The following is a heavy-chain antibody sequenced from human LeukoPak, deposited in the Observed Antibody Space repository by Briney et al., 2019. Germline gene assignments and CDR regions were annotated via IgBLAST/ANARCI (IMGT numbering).Heavy chain of an antibody. CDR2: ISAYNGNT. CDR1: GYTFTSYG. CDR3: ARDRYYYDSSGYFFDY. J-gene: IGHJ4*02. D-gene: IGHD3-22*01. Sequence: EASVKVSCTASGYTFTSYGISWVRQAPGQGLEWMGWISAYNGNTNYAQKLQGRVTMTTDTSTSTAYMELRSLRSDDTAVYYRARDRYYYDSSGYFFDYWGQGTLVTVSS. V-gene: IGHV1-18*01.